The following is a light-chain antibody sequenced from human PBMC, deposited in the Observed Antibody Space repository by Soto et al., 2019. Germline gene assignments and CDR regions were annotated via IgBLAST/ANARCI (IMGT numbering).Light chain of an antibody. J-gene: IGKJ5*01. CDR2: GAS. CDR1: QSASNTY. CDR3: HQYGGNSRA. Sequence: EIVLTQSPGNLSLSPGESATLSCRASQSASNTYLAWYQQKPGQAPRLLLYGASSRASGIPDRFSGSGSGTDFTLTINRLEPEDFAVYYCHQYGGNSRAFGQGT. V-gene: IGKV3-20*01.